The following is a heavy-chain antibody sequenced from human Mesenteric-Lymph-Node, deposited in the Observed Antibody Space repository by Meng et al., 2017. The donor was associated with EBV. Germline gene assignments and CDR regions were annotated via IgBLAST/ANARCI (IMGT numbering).Heavy chain of an antibody. CDR2: IIPIFGTA. J-gene: IGHJ4*02. CDR3: ATDYCSAGSCYQPDY. Sequence: QVQLVQSGAEVKKPGASVKVSCKASGYTFTSYGISWVRQAPGQGLEWMGGIIPIFGTANYAQKFQGRVTITADNSTSTAYMELSSLRSEDTAVYYCATDYCSAGSCYQPDYWGQGTLVTVSS. D-gene: IGHD2-15*01. V-gene: IGHV1-69*06. CDR1: GYTFTSYG.